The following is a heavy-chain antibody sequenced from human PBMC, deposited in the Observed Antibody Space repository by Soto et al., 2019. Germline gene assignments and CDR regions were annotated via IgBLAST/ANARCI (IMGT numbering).Heavy chain of an antibody. CDR1: GGTFSSYA. CDR2: IIPIFGTA. CDR3: ARVACSSTSCYNWIDP. Sequence: VASVKLSCKASGGTFSSYAISWVRQAPGQGLEWMGGIIPIFGTANYAQKFQGRVTITADESTSTAYMELSSLRSEDTAVYYCARVACSSTSCYNWIDPWGQGTLVTVSS. V-gene: IGHV1-69*13. J-gene: IGHJ5*02. D-gene: IGHD2-2*01.